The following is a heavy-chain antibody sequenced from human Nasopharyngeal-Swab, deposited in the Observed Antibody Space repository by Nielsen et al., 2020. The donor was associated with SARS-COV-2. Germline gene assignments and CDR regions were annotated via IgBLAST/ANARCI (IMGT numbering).Heavy chain of an antibody. CDR1: GFTFSSYA. D-gene: IGHD3-22*01. J-gene: IGHJ4*02. Sequence: GESLKISCAASGFTFSSYAMSWVRQAPGKGLEWVSAISGSGGSTYYADSVKGRFTISRDNSKNTLYLQMNSLRAEDTAVYYCAKIPYDSSGFPQDYFDYWGQGTLVTVSS. CDR3: AKIPYDSSGFPQDYFDY. CDR2: ISGSGGST. V-gene: IGHV3-23*01.